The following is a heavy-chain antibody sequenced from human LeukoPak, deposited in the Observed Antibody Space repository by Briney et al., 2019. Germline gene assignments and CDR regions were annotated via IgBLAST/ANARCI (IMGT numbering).Heavy chain of an antibody. V-gene: IGHV3-48*02. CDR1: GFTFSSYS. Sequence: GGSLRLSCAASGFTFSSYSIHWVRQAPGKGLEWLSYINTSGTSICYADSVKGRCTISRDNAKNSLYLQMNSLRDEDTAVYYCARGRGSGTTTFDYWGQGTLVTVSS. CDR3: ARGRGSGTTTFDY. J-gene: IGHJ4*02. CDR2: INTSGTSI. D-gene: IGHD1-1*01.